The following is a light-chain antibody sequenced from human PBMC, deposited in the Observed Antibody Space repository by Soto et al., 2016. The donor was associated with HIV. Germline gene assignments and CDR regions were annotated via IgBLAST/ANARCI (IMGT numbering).Light chain of an antibody. CDR3: MQATHRPPLT. Sequence: DVVMTQSPLSLPVTLGQPASISCRSSQSLAHSDGNTYLNWFQQRPGQSPRRIIYQVSNRDSGVPDRFSGSGSGTDFTLKISRVEAEDVGIYYCMQATHRPPLTFGGGPRWRSN. V-gene: IGKV2-30*02. J-gene: IGKJ4*01. CDR1: QSLAHSDGNTY. CDR2: QVS.